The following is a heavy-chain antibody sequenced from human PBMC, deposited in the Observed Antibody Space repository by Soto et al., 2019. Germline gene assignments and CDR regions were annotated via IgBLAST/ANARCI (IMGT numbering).Heavy chain of an antibody. CDR3: ARHPPREDSSGTICAPGAFDI. Sequence: GASVKVSCKASGYTFTSYYMHWVRQAPGQGLEWMGIINPSGGSTSYAQKFQGRVTMTRDTSTSTVYMELSSLRSEDTAVYYCARHPPREDSSGTICAPGAFDIWGQGTMVTVSS. J-gene: IGHJ3*02. D-gene: IGHD3-22*01. CDR1: GYTFTSYY. CDR2: INPSGGST. V-gene: IGHV1-46*01.